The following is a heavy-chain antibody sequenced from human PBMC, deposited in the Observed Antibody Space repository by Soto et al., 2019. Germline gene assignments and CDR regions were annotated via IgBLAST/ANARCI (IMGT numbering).Heavy chain of an antibody. CDR1: GGTFSSYA. J-gene: IGHJ6*02. D-gene: IGHD6-6*01. CDR3: ARDGGGSSSYYYYFGMDV. V-gene: IGHV1-69*01. Sequence: QVQLVQSGAEVKKPGSSVKVSCKASGGTFSSYAISWVRQAPGQGLEWMGVIIPIFGTANYAQKFQGRVTITADESTSTAYMELSSLRSEDTAVYYCARDGGGSSSYYYYFGMDVWGQGTTVTVSS. CDR2: IIPIFGTA.